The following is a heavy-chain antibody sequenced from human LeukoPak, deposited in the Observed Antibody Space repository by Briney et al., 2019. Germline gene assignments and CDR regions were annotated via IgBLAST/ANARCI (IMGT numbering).Heavy chain of an antibody. CDR1: GFTFSDYY. V-gene: IGHV3-11*04. D-gene: IGHD3-22*01. CDR3: ARDFHDYYDSSGYLTTRYFDY. Sequence: GGSLRLSCAASGFTFSDYYMSWIRQAPGKGLEWVSYISSSGSTIYYADSVKGRFTISRDNAKNSLYLQMNSLRAEDTAVYYCARDFHDYYDSSGYLTTRYFDYWGQGTLVTVSS. J-gene: IGHJ4*02. CDR2: ISSSGSTI.